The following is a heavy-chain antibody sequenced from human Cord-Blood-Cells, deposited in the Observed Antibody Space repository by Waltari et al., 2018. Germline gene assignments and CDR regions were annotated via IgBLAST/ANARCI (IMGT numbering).Heavy chain of an antibody. V-gene: IGHV1-69*09. CDR2: SFPILGIA. J-gene: IGHJ5*02. CDR1: GGTFSSYA. CDR3: ASDIKGPGIAAAGNWFDP. Sequence: QVQLVQSGAEVKKPGSSVKVSCKASGGTFSSYAISWVRQDPGQGLEWMGRSFPILGIANYAKKYQGRVTITAEKSTSTAYIELGSLRSKDTAVYYWASDIKGPGIAAAGNWFDPWGQVTLVTVSS. D-gene: IGHD6-13*01.